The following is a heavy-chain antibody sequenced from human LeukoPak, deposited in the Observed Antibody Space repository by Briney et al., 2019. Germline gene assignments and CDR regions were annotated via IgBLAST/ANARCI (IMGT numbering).Heavy chain of an antibody. Sequence: GGSLRLSCTASGFTFSTYAMSWVRQAPGEGLEWISGISGSGGSTYYTDSVKGRFTISRDNSKNTLHLQMSSLRGEDTALYYCVKDRCDRTTCPEVWGQGTLVTVSS. V-gene: IGHV3-23*01. CDR3: VKDRCDRTTCPEV. CDR1: GFTFSTYA. J-gene: IGHJ4*02. CDR2: ISGSGGST. D-gene: IGHD2-2*01.